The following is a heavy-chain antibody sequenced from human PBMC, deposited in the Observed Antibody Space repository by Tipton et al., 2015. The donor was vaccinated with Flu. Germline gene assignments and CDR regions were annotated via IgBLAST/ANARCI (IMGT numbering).Heavy chain of an antibody. J-gene: IGHJ4*02. Sequence: QLVQSGAEVKKPGESLKISCKASGYSFTSYWIGWVRQMPGKGLEWMGLIFPDDSGTKYSPSFQGQVTISVDKSINTAYLQWSSLQTSDTAVYYCVRSMVRGGYFDYWGQGTLVTVSS. CDR3: VRSMVRGGYFDY. CDR1: GYSFTSYW. D-gene: IGHD3-10*01. V-gene: IGHV5-51*03. CDR2: IFPDDSGT.